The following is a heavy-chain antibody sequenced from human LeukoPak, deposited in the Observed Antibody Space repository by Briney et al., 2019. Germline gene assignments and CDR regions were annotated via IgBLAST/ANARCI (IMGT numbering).Heavy chain of an antibody. CDR1: GFTFDDYA. J-gene: IGHJ6*02. V-gene: IGHV3-9*01. Sequence: GRSLRLSCAASGFTFDDYAMHWVRHAPGKGLEWVSGISWNSGSIGYADSVKGRFTISRDNAKNSLYLQMNSLRAEDTALYYCAKDRVGDYYYYGMDVWGQGTTVTVSS. CDR3: AKDRVGDYYYYGMDV. CDR2: ISWNSGSI. D-gene: IGHD1-26*01.